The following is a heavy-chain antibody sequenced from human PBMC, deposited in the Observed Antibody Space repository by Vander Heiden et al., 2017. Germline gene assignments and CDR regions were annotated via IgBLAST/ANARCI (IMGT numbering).Heavy chain of an antibody. D-gene: IGHD5-12*01. Sequence: QVQLVESGGGVVQPGRSLRLSCAASGFTFGSYGMHWVRQAPGKGLEWVAVIWYDGSNKYYADSVKGRFTISRDNSKNTLYLQMNSLRAEDTAVYYCARDRADGWLHKPEYYFDYWGQGTLVTVSS. V-gene: IGHV3-33*01. CDR2: IWYDGSNK. CDR1: GFTFGSYG. CDR3: ARDRADGWLHKPEYYFDY. J-gene: IGHJ4*02.